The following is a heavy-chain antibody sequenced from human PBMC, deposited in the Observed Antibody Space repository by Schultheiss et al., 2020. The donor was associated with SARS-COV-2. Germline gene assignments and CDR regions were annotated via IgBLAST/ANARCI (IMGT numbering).Heavy chain of an antibody. CDR3: ARGAVTTKRDYYYGMDV. Sequence: ASVKVSCKASGYTFTSYDINWVRQATGQGLEWMGWMNPNSGGTNYAQKFQGRVTMTRDTSISTAYMELSRLRSDDTAVYYCARGAVTTKRDYYYGMDVWGQGTTVTVSS. J-gene: IGHJ6*02. CDR1: GYTFTSYD. D-gene: IGHD4-17*01. CDR2: MNPNSGGT. V-gene: IGHV1-2*02.